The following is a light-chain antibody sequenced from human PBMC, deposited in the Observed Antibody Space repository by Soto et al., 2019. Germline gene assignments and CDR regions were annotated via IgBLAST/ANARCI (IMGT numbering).Light chain of an antibody. CDR1: SSDVGGYNY. Sequence: QSVLTQPASVSGSPGQSITISCTGTSSDVGGYNYVSWYQQHPGKAPKLMIYEVSNRPSGVPDRFSGSKSGTSVSLAISGLRSEDEATYYCAAWDDSLNGQVFGGGTKVTVL. J-gene: IGLJ3*02. CDR3: AAWDDSLNGQV. V-gene: IGLV2-14*01. CDR2: EVS.